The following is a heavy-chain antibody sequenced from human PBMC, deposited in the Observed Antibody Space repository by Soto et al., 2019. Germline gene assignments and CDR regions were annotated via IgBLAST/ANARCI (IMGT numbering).Heavy chain of an antibody. D-gene: IGHD3-10*01. CDR2: IYHSGST. CDR1: SGSISSSNW. CDR3: ARARHYYGSGSSYYYYMDV. V-gene: IGHV4-4*02. Sequence: SETLSLTCAVSSGSISSSNWLSWVRQPPGKGLEWIGEIYHSGSTNYNPSLKSRVTISVDKSKNQFSLKLSSVTAADTAVYYCARARHYYGSGSSYYYYMDVWGKGTTVTVSS. J-gene: IGHJ6*03.